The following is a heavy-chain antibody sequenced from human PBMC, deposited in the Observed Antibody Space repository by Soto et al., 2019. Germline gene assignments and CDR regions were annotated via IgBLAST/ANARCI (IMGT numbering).Heavy chain of an antibody. V-gene: IGHV3-48*03. CDR2: ISSSGSTI. CDR1: GFTFSSYE. J-gene: IGHJ3*02. Sequence: EVQLVESGGVLVQPGGSLRLSCAASGFTFSSYEMNWVRQAPGKGLEWVSYISSSGSTIYYADSVKGRFTISRDNAKNSLYLQMNSLRAEDTAVYYCARGGQQQLVDAFDIWGQGTMVTVSS. D-gene: IGHD6-13*01. CDR3: ARGGQQQLVDAFDI.